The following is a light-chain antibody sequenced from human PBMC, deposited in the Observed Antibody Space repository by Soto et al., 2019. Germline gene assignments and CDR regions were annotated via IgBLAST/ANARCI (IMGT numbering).Light chain of an antibody. J-gene: IGKJ5*01. CDR3: QQRSNWPTT. CDR2: DAS. V-gene: IGKV3-11*01. Sequence: EIVLTQSPGTLSLSPGESATLSCRASQNINSEYFAWYKQKPGQAPRLIIYDASNRATGIPARFSGSGSGTEFTLTISSLQPEDFAVYYCQQRSNWPTTFGQGTRLEI. CDR1: QNINSEY.